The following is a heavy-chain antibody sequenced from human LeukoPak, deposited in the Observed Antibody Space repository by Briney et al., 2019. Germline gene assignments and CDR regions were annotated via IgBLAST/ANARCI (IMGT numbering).Heavy chain of an antibody. Sequence: SETLSLTCTVSGGSISSSSYYWGWIRQPPGKGLEWIGSIYYSGSTYYNPSLKSRVTISVDTSKNQFSLKLSSVTAADTAVYYCARVNDILTGFPTYYFDYWGQGTLVTVSS. CDR3: ARVNDILTGFPTYYFDY. CDR2: IYYSGST. J-gene: IGHJ4*02. V-gene: IGHV4-39*07. D-gene: IGHD3-9*01. CDR1: GGSISSSSYY.